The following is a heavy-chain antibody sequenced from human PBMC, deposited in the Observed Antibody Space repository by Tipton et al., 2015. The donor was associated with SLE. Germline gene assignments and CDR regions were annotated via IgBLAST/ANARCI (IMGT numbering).Heavy chain of an antibody. D-gene: IGHD6-19*01. V-gene: IGHV3-21*01. J-gene: IGHJ6*03. Sequence: GSLRLSCAASGFTFSTYSMNWVRQAPGKGLEWVSSITSTSSYTYYTDSVKGRFTISRDNAENSLFLQMNSLRAEDTAVYYCAKASSSGWWGYYMDVWGKGTTVTVSS. CDR1: GFTFSTYS. CDR2: ITSTSSYT. CDR3: AKASSSGWWGYYMDV.